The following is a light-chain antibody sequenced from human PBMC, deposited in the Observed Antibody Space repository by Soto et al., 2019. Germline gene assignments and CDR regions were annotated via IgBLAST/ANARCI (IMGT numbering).Light chain of an antibody. J-gene: IGKJ5*01. Sequence: MLITQSPATLSVHTGERVTLSCRTSHSVNSHVAWYQQKPGQAPRLLLYGASTRATGIPVRFSGSGFGTEFTLTISSLESEDFAVYYCQQYKNWPIFGQGTRLEIK. CDR2: GAS. CDR3: QQYKNWPI. CDR1: HSVNSH. V-gene: IGKV3-15*01.